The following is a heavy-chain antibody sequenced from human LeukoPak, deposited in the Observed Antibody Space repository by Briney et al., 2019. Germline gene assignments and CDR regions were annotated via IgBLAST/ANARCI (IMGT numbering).Heavy chain of an antibody. D-gene: IGHD6-19*01. V-gene: IGHV3-23*01. CDR3: AKGVAVASPYYFDY. CDR1: GFTFSSYA. J-gene: IGHJ4*02. Sequence: GGSLRLSCAASGFTFSSYAMSWVRQAPGKGLEWVSPISGSGSSTYYADSVKGRFTITRDNSKNTLYLQMNSLRAEDTAVYYCAKGVAVASPYYFDYWGQGTLVTVSS. CDR2: ISGSGSST.